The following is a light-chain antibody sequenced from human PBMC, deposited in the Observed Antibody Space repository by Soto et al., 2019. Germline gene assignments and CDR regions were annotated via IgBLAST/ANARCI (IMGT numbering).Light chain of an antibody. CDR1: QSVSSSY. V-gene: IGKV3-20*01. J-gene: IGKJ4*01. CDR3: QQYGSSPRALT. CDR2: GAS. Sequence: EIVLTQSPGTLSLSPGERATLSCRASQSVSSSYLAWYQQKPGQAPRLLIYGASSRATGIPDRFSGSGSGTDFTLTISRLEPEDFAVYYCQQYGSSPRALTFGGGIKVDIK.